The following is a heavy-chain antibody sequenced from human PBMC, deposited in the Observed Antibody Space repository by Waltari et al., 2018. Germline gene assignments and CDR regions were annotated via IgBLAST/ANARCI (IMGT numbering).Heavy chain of an antibody. J-gene: IGHJ6*02. CDR3: ARVIAAAFYGMDV. D-gene: IGHD6-13*01. CDR1: GFSLSTSGMC. V-gene: IGHV2-70*15. Sequence: QVTLRESGPALVKPTQTLTLTCTFSGFSLSTSGMCVSWIRQPPGKALEWLARIDWDDDKYYSTSLKTMLTISKDTSKNQVVLTMTNMDPVDTATYYWARVIAAAFYGMDVWGQGTTVTVSS. CDR2: IDWDDDK.